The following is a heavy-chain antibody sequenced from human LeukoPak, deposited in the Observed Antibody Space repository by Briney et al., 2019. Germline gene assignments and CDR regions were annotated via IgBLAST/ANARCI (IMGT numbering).Heavy chain of an antibody. D-gene: IGHD3-16*01. V-gene: IGHV4-30-4*08. CDR1: GGSISSGDYY. J-gene: IGHJ4*02. CDR3: ARGVMGDRNDYFDY. CDR2: IYYSGST. Sequence: PSKTLSLTCTVSGGSISSGDYYWSWIRQPPGKGLEWIGYIYYSGSTYYNPSLKSRVTISVDTSKNQFSLKLSSVTAADTAVYYCARGVMGDRNDYFDYWGQGTLVTVSS.